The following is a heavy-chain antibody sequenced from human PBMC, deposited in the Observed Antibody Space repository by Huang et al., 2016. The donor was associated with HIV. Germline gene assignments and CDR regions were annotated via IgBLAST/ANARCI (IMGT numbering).Heavy chain of an antibody. CDR2: IKIDGRTT. CDR1: GFKFSNYW. V-gene: IGHV3-74*01. J-gene: IGHJ3*02. CDR3: ARAGGFEI. D-gene: IGHD2-15*01. Sequence: EEHLMESGGGLVQPGGSLRLSCEASGFKFSNYWMQWVRKAPGKGLMWVSRIKIDGRTTDYADSVKGRFTISRDNAKNTLYLQMSSLTAEDTAIYYCARAGGFEIWGQGTVVTVSS.